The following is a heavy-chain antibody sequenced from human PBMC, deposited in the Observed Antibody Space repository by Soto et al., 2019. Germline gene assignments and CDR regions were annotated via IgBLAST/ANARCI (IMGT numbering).Heavy chain of an antibody. CDR1: GYTFSSYA. CDR2: INAGYGNT. CDR3: ARDTGDGTFDF. J-gene: IGHJ4*02. D-gene: IGHD7-27*01. Sequence: ASVNDSCKASGYTFSSYAMHWVRQAPGQRLEWMGWINAGYGNTKSSQKFQDRVTISRDTSASTAYMELTSLRSEDTAVYYCARDTGDGTFDFWGQGTLVTVSS. V-gene: IGHV1-3*01.